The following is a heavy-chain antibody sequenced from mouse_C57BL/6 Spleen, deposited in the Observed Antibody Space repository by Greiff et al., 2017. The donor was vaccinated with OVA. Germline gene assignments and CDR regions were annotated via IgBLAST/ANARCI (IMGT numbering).Heavy chain of an antibody. D-gene: IGHD2-1*01. Sequence: EVQRVESGGDLVKPGGSLKLSCAASGFTFSSYGMSWVRQTPDKRLEWVATISSGGSYTYYPDSVKGRFTISRDNAKNTLYLQMSSLKSEDTAMYYCARQRGNYEDYWGQGTTLTVSS. CDR1: GFTFSSYG. CDR2: ISSGGSYT. CDR3: ARQRGNYEDY. V-gene: IGHV5-6*01. J-gene: IGHJ2*01.